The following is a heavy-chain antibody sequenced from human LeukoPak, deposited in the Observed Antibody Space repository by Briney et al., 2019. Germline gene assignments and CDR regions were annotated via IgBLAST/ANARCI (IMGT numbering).Heavy chain of an antibody. J-gene: IGHJ4*02. CDR2: INPNSGGT. Sequence: ASVKVSCKAAAYTFTVSYSDWVRQAPGQGLEWMGWINPNSGGTNHAQKFQGRVTMTRDTSISTAYMELSRLRSDDTAVYYCARYCALDESDNYDFYYFDNWGQGTLVTVSS. CDR3: ARYCALDESDNYDFYYFDN. V-gene: IGHV1-2*02. D-gene: IGHD3/OR15-3a*01. CDR1: AYTFTVSY.